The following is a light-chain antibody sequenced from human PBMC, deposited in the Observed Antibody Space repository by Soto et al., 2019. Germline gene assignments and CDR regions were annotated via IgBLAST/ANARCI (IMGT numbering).Light chain of an antibody. CDR1: SSDVGGNKY. J-gene: IGLJ1*01. V-gene: IGLV2-14*01. Sequence: QSVLTQPASVSGSPGQSITISCPGTSSDVGGNKYVSWYQQYPGKVPKLLINKVTNRPSGVSYRFSGSKSGNTASLTISALLAEDEADYFCASSTSDSLYVFGTGTKVTVL. CDR3: ASSTSDSLYV. CDR2: KVT.